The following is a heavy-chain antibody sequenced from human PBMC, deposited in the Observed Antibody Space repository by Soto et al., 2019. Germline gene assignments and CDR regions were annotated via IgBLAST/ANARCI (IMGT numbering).Heavy chain of an antibody. Sequence: QVQLVESGGGVVQPGRSLRLSCAASGFTFSSYGMHWVRQAPGKGLEWVAVISYDGSNKYYADSVKGRFTISRDNSKNTLYLQMNSLSAEDTAVYYCAQGAAAGHYWGQGTLVTVSS. D-gene: IGHD6-13*01. CDR2: ISYDGSNK. V-gene: IGHV3-30*18. CDR1: GFTFSSYG. J-gene: IGHJ4*02. CDR3: AQGAAAGHY.